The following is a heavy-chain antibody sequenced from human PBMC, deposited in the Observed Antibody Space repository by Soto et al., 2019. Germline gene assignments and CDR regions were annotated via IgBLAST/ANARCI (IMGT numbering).Heavy chain of an antibody. Sequence: GASVKVSCKVSGYTLTELSMHWVRQAPGKGLEWMGGFDPEDGETIYAQKFQGRVTMTEDTSTDTAYMELSSLRSEDTAVYYCATDLGYCSGGSCYSYRAFDLWGRGTLVTVSS. V-gene: IGHV1-24*01. CDR3: ATDLGYCSGGSCYSYRAFDL. J-gene: IGHJ2*01. CDR1: GYTLTELS. CDR2: FDPEDGET. D-gene: IGHD2-15*01.